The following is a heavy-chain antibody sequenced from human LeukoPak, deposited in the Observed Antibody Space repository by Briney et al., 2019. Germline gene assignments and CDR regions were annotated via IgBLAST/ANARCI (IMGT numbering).Heavy chain of an antibody. CDR2: IDWDDDK. V-gene: IGHV2-70*17. Sequence: SGPALVKPTQTLTLTCTFSGFSVTTTGVCVSWIRQPPGKALEWLARIDWDDDKFYSTSLKTRLTISKDTSKNQVVLTMTNMDPVDTATYYCARTTRVYLYGKSGYYLFDNWGQGTRVTVSS. CDR1: GFSVTTTGVC. J-gene: IGHJ4*02. CDR3: ARTTRVYLYGKSGYYLFDN. D-gene: IGHD3-22*01.